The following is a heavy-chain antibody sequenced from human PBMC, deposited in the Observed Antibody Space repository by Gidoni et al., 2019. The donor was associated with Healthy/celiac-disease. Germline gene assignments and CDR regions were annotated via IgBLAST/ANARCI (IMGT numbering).Heavy chain of an antibody. D-gene: IGHD3-22*01. J-gene: IGHJ4*02. CDR1: GSTFSSYA. CDR2: IIPIFGTA. Sequence: QVQLVHSSAEVKKPGSSVRVSCTASGSTFSSYAISWVRQDPGQGLEWMGWIIPIFGTANYAQKSQSRVTITADESTSTAYMELSSLRSEDTAVYYCASVPESSGLFDYWGQGTLVTVSS. V-gene: IGHV1-69*01. CDR3: ASVPESSGLFDY.